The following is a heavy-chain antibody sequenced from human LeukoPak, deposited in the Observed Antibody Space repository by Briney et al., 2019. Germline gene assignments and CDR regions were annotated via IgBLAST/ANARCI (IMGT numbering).Heavy chain of an antibody. Sequence: GGSLRLSCTTSGFTFSSYAMSLVRQAPGKGLEWVSAMSGSGGSTYYADSVKGRFTISRDNSKNTPYLQMNSLRAEDTAVYYCAKDAFGIAVAGKTFDYWGQGTLVTVSS. D-gene: IGHD6-19*01. CDR2: MSGSGGST. CDR3: AKDAFGIAVAGKTFDY. CDR1: GFTFSSYA. V-gene: IGHV3-23*01. J-gene: IGHJ4*02.